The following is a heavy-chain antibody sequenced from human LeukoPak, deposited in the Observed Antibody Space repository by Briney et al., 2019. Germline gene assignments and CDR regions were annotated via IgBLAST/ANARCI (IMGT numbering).Heavy chain of an antibody. J-gene: IGHJ4*02. CDR2: IWYDGSNK. D-gene: IGHD5-18*01. CDR1: GFTFSSYG. V-gene: IGHV3-33*06. Sequence: GRSLRLSCAASGFTFSSYGMHWVRQAPGKGLEWVAVIWYDGSNKYYADSVKGRFTISRDNSKNTLYLQMNSLRAEDTAVYYCAKEGDVDTAMVNFFDYWGQGILVTVSS. CDR3: AKEGDVDTAMVNFFDY.